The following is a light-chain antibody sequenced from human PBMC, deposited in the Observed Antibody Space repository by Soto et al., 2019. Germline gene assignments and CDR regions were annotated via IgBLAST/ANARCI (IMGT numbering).Light chain of an antibody. CDR1: SSDIGNYNY. CDR2: EVN. Sequence: QSALTQPPSASGSPGQSVTISCTGTSSDIGNYNYVSWYQQHPGKAPKLMIYEVNKRPSGVPDRFSGSKSGSTASLTVSGLQAEDEADYYCSSYAGSNTPYVFGTGTKLTVL. V-gene: IGLV2-8*01. J-gene: IGLJ1*01. CDR3: SSYAGSNTPYV.